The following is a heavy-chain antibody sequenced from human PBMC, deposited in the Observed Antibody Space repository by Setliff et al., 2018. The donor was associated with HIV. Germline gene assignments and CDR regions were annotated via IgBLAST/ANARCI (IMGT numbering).Heavy chain of an antibody. Sequence: GGSLRLSCAAAGFTFSNAWMTWVRQAPGKGLEWVGRIKSRTDGGTTDYAAPVRGRFTISRDDSKNTLSLIMNDLKADDTAMYYCTKEKRGSGAYNFDLWGQGTLVTVSS. CDR2: IKSRTDGGTT. CDR1: GFTFSNAW. D-gene: IGHD2-8*02. CDR3: TKEKRGSGAYNFDL. V-gene: IGHV3-15*01. J-gene: IGHJ4*02.